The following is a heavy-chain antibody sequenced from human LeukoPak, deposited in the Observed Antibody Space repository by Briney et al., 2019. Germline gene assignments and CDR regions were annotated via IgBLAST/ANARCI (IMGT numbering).Heavy chain of an antibody. V-gene: IGHV3-74*01. CDR2: INSDGSSR. D-gene: IGHD6-13*01. CDR1: GFTFSNYW. J-gene: IGHJ4*02. Sequence: GGSLRLSCAASGFTFSNYWMHWVRQAPGKGLVWVSRINSDGSSRNYADSVKGRFTISGDNAKNTLYLQMNSLRAEDTAVYYCASASSHRIAAGGDYWGQGTLATVSS. CDR3: ASASSHRIAAGGDY.